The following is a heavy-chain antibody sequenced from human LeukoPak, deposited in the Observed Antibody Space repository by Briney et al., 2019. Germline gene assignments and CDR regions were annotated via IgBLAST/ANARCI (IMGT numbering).Heavy chain of an antibody. Sequence: SVKVSCKASGFTFSSSAMQWVRQARGQRLEWIGWIVVGSGDTNYAQKFQERVTITRDMSTSTAYMELSSLRSEDTAVYYCAREGVAATGLDYWGQGTLVTVSS. CDR1: GFTFSSSA. V-gene: IGHV1-58*02. CDR2: IVVGSGDT. J-gene: IGHJ4*02. CDR3: AREGVAATGLDY. D-gene: IGHD6-13*01.